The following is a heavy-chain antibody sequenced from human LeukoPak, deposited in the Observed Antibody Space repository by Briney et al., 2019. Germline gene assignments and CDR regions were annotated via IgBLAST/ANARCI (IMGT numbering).Heavy chain of an antibody. Sequence: SETLSLTFAVSGGSISSSSYYWGWIRQPPGKGLEWIGSIYYSGSTYYNPSLKSRVTISVDTSKNQFSLKLSSVTAADTAVYYCARDDPGYSSSWYPYWGQGTLVTVSS. CDR1: GGSISSSSYY. CDR3: ARDDPGYSSSWYPY. CDR2: IYYSGST. J-gene: IGHJ4*02. D-gene: IGHD6-13*01. V-gene: IGHV4-39*07.